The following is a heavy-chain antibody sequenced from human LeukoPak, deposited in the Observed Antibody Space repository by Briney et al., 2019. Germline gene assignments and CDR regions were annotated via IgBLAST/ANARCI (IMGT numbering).Heavy chain of an antibody. CDR3: ARGGPYYYGSGRSYYYYYMDV. CDR1: GGSISSYY. Sequence: ETLSLTCTVSGGSISSYYWSWIRQPAGKGLEWIGRIYTSGSTNYNPSLKSRVTMSEDTSKNQFSLKLSSVTAADTAVYYCARGGPYYYGSGRSYYYYYMDVWGKGTTVTISS. J-gene: IGHJ6*03. V-gene: IGHV4-4*07. D-gene: IGHD3-10*01. CDR2: IYTSGST.